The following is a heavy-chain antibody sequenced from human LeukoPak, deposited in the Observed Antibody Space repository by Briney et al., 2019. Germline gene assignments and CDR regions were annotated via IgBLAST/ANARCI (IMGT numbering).Heavy chain of an antibody. D-gene: IGHD7-27*01. V-gene: IGHV1-2*02. J-gene: IGHJ4*02. CDR3: AKNLALTGEFDS. CDR2: ISPNNGGT. CDR1: GYTFNDYY. Sequence: GASVKVSCKASGYTFNDYYMHWVRQAPGQGLEWMGWISPNNGGTNYAQKFRGRVTMTRDTSITTVYMELKRLKSDDTAVYYCAKNLALTGEFDSWGQGTLVTVSS.